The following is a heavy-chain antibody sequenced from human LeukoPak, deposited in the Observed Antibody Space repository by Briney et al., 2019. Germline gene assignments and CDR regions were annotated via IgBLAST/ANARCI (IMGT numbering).Heavy chain of an antibody. CDR3: AKGGGQGYCSSTSCPIDY. Sequence: QPGRSLRLSCAASGFTFSSYAMHWVRQAPGKGLEWVAVISYDGSNKYYADSVKGRFTISRDNSKNTLYLQMNSLRAEDTAVYYCAKGGGQGYCSSTSCPIDYRGQGTLVTVSS. V-gene: IGHV3-30-3*01. CDR1: GFTFSSYA. J-gene: IGHJ4*02. D-gene: IGHD2-2*01. CDR2: ISYDGSNK.